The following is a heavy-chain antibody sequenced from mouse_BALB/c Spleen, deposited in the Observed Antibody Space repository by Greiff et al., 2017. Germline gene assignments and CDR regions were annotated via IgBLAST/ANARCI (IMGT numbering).Heavy chain of an antibody. D-gene: IGHD2-10*01. CDR3: ARPYYDY. CDR2: IWSGGST. V-gene: IGHV2-4-1*01. CDR1: GFSLTSYG. J-gene: IGHJ3*01. Sequence: VQLQESGPGLVQPSQSLSITCTVSGFSLTSYGVHWVRQSPGKGLEWLGVIWSGGSTDYNAAFISRLSISKDNSKSQVFFKMNSLQADDTAIYYCARPYYDYWGQGTLVTVSA.